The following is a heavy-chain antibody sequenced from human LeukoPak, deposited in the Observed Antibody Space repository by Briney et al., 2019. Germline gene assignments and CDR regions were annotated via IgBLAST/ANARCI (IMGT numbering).Heavy chain of an antibody. Sequence: PGGSLRLSCVASGFTFTNYWMRWVRQAQGKGLEGVANMEYNGGAKDYADSVKGRFSISRDNAKNSLYLQLNSLRNEDTALYYCARGAPAAGRVDYWGQGTLVTVSS. CDR1: GFTFTNYW. CDR2: MEYNGGAK. CDR3: ARGAPAAGRVDY. V-gene: IGHV3-7*01. J-gene: IGHJ4*02. D-gene: IGHD6-25*01.